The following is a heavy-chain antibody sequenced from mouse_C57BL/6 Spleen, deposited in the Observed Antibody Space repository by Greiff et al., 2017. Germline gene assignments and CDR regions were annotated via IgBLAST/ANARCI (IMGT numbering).Heavy chain of an antibody. Sequence: EVQLQQSGAELVKPGASVKLSCTASGFNIKDYYMHWVKQRTEQGLEWIGRLDPEDGETKYATKFQGKATITADPTSNTAYLRLSSLTSEDTAVYSCARFDYYGSHFDVWGTGTTVTVSS. CDR1: GFNIKDYY. J-gene: IGHJ1*03. D-gene: IGHD1-1*01. V-gene: IGHV14-2*01. CDR3: ARFDYYGSHFDV. CDR2: LDPEDGET.